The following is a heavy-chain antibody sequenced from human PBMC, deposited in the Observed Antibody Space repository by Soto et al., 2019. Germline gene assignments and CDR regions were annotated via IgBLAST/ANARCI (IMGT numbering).Heavy chain of an antibody. J-gene: IGHJ4*02. Sequence: QVQLVQSGAEVKKTGASVKVSCKASGYTFTSYGISWVRQAPGQGLEWMGWISAYNGNTNYAQKLQGRVTMTTDTSTSTAYMELRSLRSDDTAVYYCARDASGWYQLGLGYFDYWGQGTLVTVSS. CDR3: ARDASGWYQLGLGYFDY. CDR2: ISAYNGNT. V-gene: IGHV1-18*01. D-gene: IGHD6-19*01. CDR1: GYTFTSYG.